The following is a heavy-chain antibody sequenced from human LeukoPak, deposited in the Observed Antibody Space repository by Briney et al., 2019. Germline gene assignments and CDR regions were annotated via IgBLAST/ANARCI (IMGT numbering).Heavy chain of an antibody. V-gene: IGHV3-23*01. CDR2: ISGSGGST. D-gene: IGHD2-15*01. Sequence: GGSLRLSCAASGFTFSFYGIHWVRQAPGKGLEWVSAISGSGGSTYYADSVKGRFTISRDNSKNTLYLQMNSLRAEDTAVYYCAKDCSGGSCLEYWGQGTLVTVSS. CDR1: GFTFSFYG. CDR3: AKDCSGGSCLEY. J-gene: IGHJ4*02.